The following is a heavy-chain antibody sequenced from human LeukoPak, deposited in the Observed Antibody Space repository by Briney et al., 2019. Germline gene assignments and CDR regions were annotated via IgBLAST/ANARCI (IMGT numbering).Heavy chain of an antibody. D-gene: IGHD5-24*01. CDR1: GFTFDDYG. Sequence: GGSLRLPCAASGFTFDDYGMTWVRQAPGKGLEWVSGIHWNGDTTSYADSVRGRFTISRDNAKNSLYLQMNNLRAEDTALYHCARVGGYNRPGYFYYMDVWGKGTTVTVSS. CDR3: ARVGGYNRPGYFYYMDV. CDR2: IHWNGDTT. V-gene: IGHV3-20*01. J-gene: IGHJ6*03.